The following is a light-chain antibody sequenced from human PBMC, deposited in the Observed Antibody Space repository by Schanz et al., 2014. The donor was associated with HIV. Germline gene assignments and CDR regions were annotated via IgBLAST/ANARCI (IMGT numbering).Light chain of an antibody. CDR3: QHYGSS. V-gene: IGKV3-20*01. Sequence: EIVLTQSPGTLSLSRGERATLSCRASQSVSNNLAWYQQKPGQAPRLLIYGASSRASGIPARFSGSGSGTDFTLTISRLEPEDFAVYYCQHYGSSFGPGTKVDIK. CDR2: GAS. CDR1: QSVSNN. J-gene: IGKJ3*01.